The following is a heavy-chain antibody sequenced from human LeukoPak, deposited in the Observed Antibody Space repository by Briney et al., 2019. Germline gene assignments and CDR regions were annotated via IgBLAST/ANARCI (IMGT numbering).Heavy chain of an antibody. CDR3: AKADYYDTKFDY. V-gene: IGHV3-23*01. D-gene: IGHD3-22*01. CDR1: GFTFSNYA. CDR2: ISGSSGST. Sequence: PGGSLRLSCAASGFTFSNYAMSWVRQAPGKGLEKGLEWVSAISGSSGSTYYADSVKGRFTISRDNSKNTLYLQMNSLRAEDTAVYYCAKADYYDTKFDYWGQGTLVTVSS. J-gene: IGHJ4*02.